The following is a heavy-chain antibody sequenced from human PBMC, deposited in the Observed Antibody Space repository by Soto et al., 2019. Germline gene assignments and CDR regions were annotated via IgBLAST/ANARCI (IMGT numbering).Heavy chain of an antibody. CDR2: IYYSGST. Sequence: QLQLQESGPGLVKPSETLSLTCTVSGGSISSSSYYWVWIRQPPGKGLEWIGSIYYSGSTYYNPCLTSRVTISVDTSKNQFALKLSSVTAADTSVYYCARHVVLLWFGELFKNNWFDPWGQGTLVTVSS. J-gene: IGHJ5*02. D-gene: IGHD3-10*01. CDR1: GGSISSSSYY. CDR3: ARHVVLLWFGELFKNNWFDP. V-gene: IGHV4-39*01.